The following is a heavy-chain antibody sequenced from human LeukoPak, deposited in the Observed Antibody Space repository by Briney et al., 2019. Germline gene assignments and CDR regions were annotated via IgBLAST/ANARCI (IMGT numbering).Heavy chain of an antibody. V-gene: IGHV3-21*01. J-gene: IGHJ4*02. D-gene: IGHD1-26*01. CDR2: ISSSSNYI. CDR3: ARDVSGSNPVGVYYFDY. CDR1: GFTFSSYS. Sequence: SGGSLRLSCAVSGFTFSSYSMNWVRQAPGKGLEWVSSISSSSNYIYYADSAKGRFTISRDNAKNSLYLQMNSLRAEDTAVYYCARDVSGSNPVGVYYFDYWGQGTLVTVSS.